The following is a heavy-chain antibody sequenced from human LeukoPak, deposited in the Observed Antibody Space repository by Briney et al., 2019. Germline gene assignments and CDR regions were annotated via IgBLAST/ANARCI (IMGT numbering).Heavy chain of an antibody. CDR3: ARALPAAILLFDY. V-gene: IGHV1-2*02. CDR1: GYTFTSYG. CDR2: INPNSGGT. Sequence: ASVKVSCKASGYTFTSYGISWVRQAPGQGLEWMGWINPNSGGTNYAQKFQGRVTMTRDTSISTAYMELSSLRSEDTAVYYCARALPAAILLFDYWGQGTLVTVSS. J-gene: IGHJ4*02. D-gene: IGHD2-2*01.